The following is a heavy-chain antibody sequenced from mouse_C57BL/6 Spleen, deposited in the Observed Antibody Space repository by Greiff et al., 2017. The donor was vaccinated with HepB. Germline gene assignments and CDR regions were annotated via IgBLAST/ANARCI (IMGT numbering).Heavy chain of an antibody. CDR2: IHPNSGST. Sequence: QVQQQQSGAELVKPGASVKLSCKASGYTFTSYWMHWVKQRPGQGLEWIGMIHPNSGSTNYNEKFKSKATLTVDKSSSTAYMQLSSLTSEDSAVYYCARKGTGHYAMDYWGQGTSVTVSS. CDR3: ARKGTGHYAMDY. CDR1: GYTFTSYW. V-gene: IGHV1-64*01. D-gene: IGHD4-1*01. J-gene: IGHJ4*01.